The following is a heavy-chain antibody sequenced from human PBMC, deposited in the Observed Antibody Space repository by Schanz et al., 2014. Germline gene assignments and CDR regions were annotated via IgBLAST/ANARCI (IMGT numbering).Heavy chain of an antibody. CDR3: ARDGGRDGYNLAFDV. CDR1: GFTFSDYY. Sequence: VQLVESGGTLVKPGGSLRLSCVVSGFTFSDYYMSWIRQAPGKGLEWVSYISSSSIYTNYADSVKGRFTISRDSSKNTLFLQMNSLRAEDTAVYFCARDGGRDGYNLAFDVWGQGTLVTVSS. J-gene: IGHJ3*01. V-gene: IGHV3-11*05. D-gene: IGHD5-12*01. CDR2: ISSSSIYT.